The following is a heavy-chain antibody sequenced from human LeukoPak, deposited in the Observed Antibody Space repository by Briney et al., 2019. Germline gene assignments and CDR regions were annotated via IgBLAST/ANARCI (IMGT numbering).Heavy chain of an antibody. CDR3: AATAAEIFDY. V-gene: IGHV4-61*09. CDR2: IYTSGST. J-gene: IGHJ4*02. Sequence: SETLSLTCTVSSGSISSGRYYWRWIRQPAGKGLEWIGHIYTSGSTNYNPSLKSRVTISVDTSKNQFSLKLSSVTAADTAVYYCAATAAEIFDYWGQGTLVTVSS. D-gene: IGHD6-13*01. CDR1: SGSISSGRYY.